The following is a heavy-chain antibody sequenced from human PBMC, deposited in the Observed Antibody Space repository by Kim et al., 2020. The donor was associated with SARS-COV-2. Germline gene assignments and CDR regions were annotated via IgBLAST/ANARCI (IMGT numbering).Heavy chain of an antibody. J-gene: IGHJ5*02. D-gene: IGHD3-10*01. V-gene: IGHV4-34*01. CDR2: INHSGST. Sequence: SETLSLTCAVYGGSFSGYYWSWIRQPPGKGLEWIGEINHSGSTNYNPSLKSRVTISVDTSKNQFSLKLSSVTAADTAVYYCASASVFRDALRPNWFDPWGQGTLVTVSS. CDR1: GGSFSGYY. CDR3: ASASVFRDALRPNWFDP.